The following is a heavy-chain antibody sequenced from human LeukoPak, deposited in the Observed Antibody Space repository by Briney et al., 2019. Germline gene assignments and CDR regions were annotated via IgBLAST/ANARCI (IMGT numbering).Heavy chain of an antibody. CDR1: GYTFTSYG. CDR2: IIPIFGTA. CDR3: ASSLWFGERNWYYFDY. V-gene: IGHV1-69*13. D-gene: IGHD3-10*01. Sequence: GASVKVSCKASGYTFTSYGISWVRQAPGQGLEWMGGIIPIFGTANYAQKFQGRVTITADESTSTAYMELSSLRSEDTAVYYCASSLWFGERNWYYFDYWGQGTLVTVSS. J-gene: IGHJ4*02.